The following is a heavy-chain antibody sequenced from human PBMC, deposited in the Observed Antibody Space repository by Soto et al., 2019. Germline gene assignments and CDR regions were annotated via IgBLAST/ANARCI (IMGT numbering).Heavy chain of an antibody. CDR2: IWHDGSGT. D-gene: IGHD1-26*01. V-gene: IGHV3-33*01. CDR1: GFVFTTYG. J-gene: IGHJ2*01. CDR3: VRDPVALRNRVRVGYFNL. Sequence: QEKLVESGGGVVQPGRSLRLSCAASGFVFTTYGMHWVRQAPGKGLEWVGVIWHDGSGTYYADALKGRFTISRDNSKNTLFLQMDSLTVEDTAVYYCVRDPVALRNRVRVGYFNLWGRGTQVTVSS.